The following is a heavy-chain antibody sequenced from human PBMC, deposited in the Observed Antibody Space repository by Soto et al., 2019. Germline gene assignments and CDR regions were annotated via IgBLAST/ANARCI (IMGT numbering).Heavy chain of an antibody. Sequence: QLQLQESGPGLVKPSETPSLTCSVSGVSISTRSYYSGWIRQPPGKGLEWIGSIFYSGSTYYNPSLKSRVTISVDTSKNKFSLRLSSVIAADTAMDYCARQTITFGGAIWGQGTMVTVSS. D-gene: IGHD3-16*01. CDR2: IFYSGST. CDR1: GVSISTRSYY. J-gene: IGHJ3*02. CDR3: ARQTITFGGAI. V-gene: IGHV4-39*01.